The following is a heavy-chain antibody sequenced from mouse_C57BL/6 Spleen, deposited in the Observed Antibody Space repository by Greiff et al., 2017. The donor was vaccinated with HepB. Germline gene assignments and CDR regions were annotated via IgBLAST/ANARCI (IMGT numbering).Heavy chain of an antibody. Sequence: VQLQQSGAELVRPGTSVKVSCKASGYAFTNYLIEWVKQRPGQGLEWIGVINPGSGGTNYNEKFKGKATLTADKSSSTAYMQLSSLTSEDSAVYFCARRGGDAWFAYWGQGTLVTVSA. CDR3: ARRGGDAWFAY. CDR2: INPGSGGT. CDR1: GYAFTNYL. D-gene: IGHD3-3*01. V-gene: IGHV1-54*01. J-gene: IGHJ3*01.